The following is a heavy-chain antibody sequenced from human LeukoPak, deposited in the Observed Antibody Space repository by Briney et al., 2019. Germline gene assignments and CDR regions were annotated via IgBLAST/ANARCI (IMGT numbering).Heavy chain of an antibody. J-gene: IGHJ5*02. CDR2: IYYSGST. V-gene: IGHV4-59*01. D-gene: IGHD3-22*01. CDR1: GGSISSYY. CDR3: ARDPGDYYDSSGYSNWFDP. Sequence: SETLSLTCTVSGGSISSYYWSWIRQPPGKGLEWIGYIYYSGSTNYNPSLKSRVTISVDPSKNQFSLKLSSVTAADTAVYYCARDPGDYYDSSGYSNWFDPWGQGTLVTVSS.